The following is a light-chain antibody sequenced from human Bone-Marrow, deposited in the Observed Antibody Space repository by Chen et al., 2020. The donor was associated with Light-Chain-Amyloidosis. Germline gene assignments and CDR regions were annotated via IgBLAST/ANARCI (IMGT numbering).Light chain of an antibody. J-gene: IGLJ2*01. V-gene: IGLV3-25*03. CDR1: DLPTKY. Sequence: SYELTHPPSVSVSPGQTARITCSGDDLPTKYAYWFHQKPGQAPVLVIHRDTERPSGISERFSGASSGTTATLTISGVQAEDEADYHWQSADSSGTYEVIFGGGTKLTVL. CDR2: RDT. CDR3: QSADSSGTYEVI.